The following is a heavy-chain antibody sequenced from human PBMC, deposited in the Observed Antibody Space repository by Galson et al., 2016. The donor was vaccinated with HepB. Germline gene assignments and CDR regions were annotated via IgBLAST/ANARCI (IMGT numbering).Heavy chain of an antibody. D-gene: IGHD3-10*01. V-gene: IGHV1-69*04. CDR2: IIPILGIA. Sequence: SVKVSCKASGGTFSSYTISWVRQAPGQGLEWMGRIIPILGIANYAQKFQGRVTITADESTSTAYMELSSLRSEDTAVYYCAKESFSIAMVGLPAGDYYYMNIWGTGTTVAVSS. J-gene: IGHJ6*03. CDR3: AKESFSIAMVGLPAGDYYYMNI. CDR1: GGTFSSYT.